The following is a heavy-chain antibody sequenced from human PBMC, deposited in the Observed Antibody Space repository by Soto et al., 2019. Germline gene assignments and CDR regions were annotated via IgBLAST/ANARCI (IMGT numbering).Heavy chain of an antibody. V-gene: IGHV6-1*01. CDR2: TYYRSKWYN. CDR1: GDSVSSNSAA. Sequence: SQTLSLTCAISGDSVSSNSAAWGCSIHSPSRGLEWLGRTYYRSKWYNDYAVSVKSRITINPDTSKNQFSLQLNSVTPEDTAVYYCARDRKIKGGMDVWGQGTTVTVSS. CDR3: ARDRKIKGGMDV. J-gene: IGHJ6*02.